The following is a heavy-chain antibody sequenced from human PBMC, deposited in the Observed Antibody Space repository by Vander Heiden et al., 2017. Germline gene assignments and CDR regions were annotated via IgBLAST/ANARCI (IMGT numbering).Heavy chain of an antibody. D-gene: IGHD3-3*01. Sequence: LHLLESAPGLVNPSDTLSLTCTLSGGSISSSSYYWGWIRQPPGKGLEWIGSIYYSGSNHYNSSLKSRVTISVDTSKNQFSLKLTSVTDADTAVYYCARHHLRFPDYWGQGTLVTVSS. CDR3: ARHHLRFPDY. CDR2: IYYSGSN. J-gene: IGHJ4*02. V-gene: IGHV4-39*01. CDR1: GGSISSSSYY.